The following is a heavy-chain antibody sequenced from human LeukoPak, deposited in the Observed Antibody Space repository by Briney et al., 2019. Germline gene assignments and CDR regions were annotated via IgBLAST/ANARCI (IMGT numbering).Heavy chain of an antibody. Sequence: GGSLRLSCAASGFTFSSHAMSWVRQAPGKGLEWVSSISSSSSYIYYADSVKGRFTISRDNAKNSLYLQMNSLRAEDTAVYYCARDIASIAAAGTATTVDYWGQGTLVTVSS. V-gene: IGHV3-21*01. CDR2: ISSSSSYI. D-gene: IGHD6-13*01. CDR1: GFTFSSHA. J-gene: IGHJ4*02. CDR3: ARDIASIAAAGTATTVDY.